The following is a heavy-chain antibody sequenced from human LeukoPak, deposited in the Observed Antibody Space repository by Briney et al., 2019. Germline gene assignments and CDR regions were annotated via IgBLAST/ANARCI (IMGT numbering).Heavy chain of an antibody. CDR1: GFTFSSYA. CDR2: ISGSGGST. CDR3: AKHDYYDSSGYYPDAFDI. Sequence: GGSLRLSCAASGFTFSSYAMSWVRQAPGKGLEWVSAISGSGGSTYYADSVKGRFTISRDNSKNTLYLQMNSLRAEDTAVYYCAKHDYYDSSGYYPDAFDIWGQGTMVTVSS. D-gene: IGHD3-22*01. J-gene: IGHJ3*02. V-gene: IGHV3-23*01.